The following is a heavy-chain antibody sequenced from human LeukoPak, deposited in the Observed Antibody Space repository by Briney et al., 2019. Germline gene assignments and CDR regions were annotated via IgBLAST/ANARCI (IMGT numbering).Heavy chain of an antibody. Sequence: PGGSLRLSCAASGFTFSSYWMSWVRQAPGKGLEWVSSISSSSSYIYYADSVKGRFTISRDNAKNSLYLQMNSLRAEDTAVYYCARDPPNVNFDHWGQGTLVTVSS. V-gene: IGHV3-21*01. J-gene: IGHJ4*02. D-gene: IGHD2-8*01. CDR1: GFTFSSYW. CDR3: ARDPPNVNFDH. CDR2: ISSSSSYI.